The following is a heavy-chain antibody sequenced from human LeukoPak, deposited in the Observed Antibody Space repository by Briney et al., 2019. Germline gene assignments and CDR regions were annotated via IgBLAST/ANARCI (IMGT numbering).Heavy chain of an antibody. V-gene: IGHV4-59*01. CDR2: LYYSGST. CDR1: GGSICSYY. D-gene: IGHD1-26*01. Sequence: SETLSLTCTVSGGSICSYYWSWIRQPPGKGLEWIGCLYYSGSTNYNPSLKSRVTISVDTSKNQFSLKLTSVTAADTAVYYCARSNDPNGSYRRPFNYWGQGTLVTVSS. J-gene: IGHJ4*02. CDR3: ARSNDPNGSYRRPFNY.